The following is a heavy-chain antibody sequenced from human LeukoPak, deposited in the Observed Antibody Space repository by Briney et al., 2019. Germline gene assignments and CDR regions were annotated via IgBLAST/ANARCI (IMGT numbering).Heavy chain of an antibody. D-gene: IGHD3-22*01. CDR1: GYSISSGYY. V-gene: IGHV4-38-2*02. Sequence: PSETLSLTCTVSGYSISSGYYWGWIRQPPGKGLEWIGSIYHSGSTYYNPSLKSRVTISVDTSKNQFSLKLSSVTAADTAVYYCARGRGYYGGLIFDYWGQGTLVTVSS. CDR3: ARGRGYYGGLIFDY. CDR2: IYHSGST. J-gene: IGHJ4*02.